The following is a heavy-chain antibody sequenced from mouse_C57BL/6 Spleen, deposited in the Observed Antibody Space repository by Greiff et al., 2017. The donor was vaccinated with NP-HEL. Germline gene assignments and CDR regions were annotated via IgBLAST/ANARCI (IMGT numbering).Heavy chain of an antibody. J-gene: IGHJ4*01. CDR1: GYTFTDYE. CDR3: TNYLLAMD. CDR2: IDPETGGT. Sequence: VQLVESGAELVRPGASVTLSCKASGYTFTDYEMHWVKQTPVHGLEWIGAIDPETGGTAYNQKFKGKAILTADKSSSTAYMELRSLTSEDSAVYYCTNYLLAMDYGVKEPQSPSPQ. D-gene: IGHD1-1*01. V-gene: IGHV1-15*01.